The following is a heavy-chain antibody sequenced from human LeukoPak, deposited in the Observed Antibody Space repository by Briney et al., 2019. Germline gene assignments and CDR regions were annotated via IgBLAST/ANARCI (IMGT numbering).Heavy chain of an antibody. CDR3: ARAVIAAAGTLDY. CDR2: IIPIFGTA. Sequence: SVKVSCKASGGTFIRYASSWVRQAPGQGREGMGGIIPIFGTANYAQKFQGRVTITADESTSTAYMELSSLRSEDTAVYYCARAVIAAAGTLDYWGQGTLVTVSS. D-gene: IGHD6-13*01. V-gene: IGHV1-69*13. J-gene: IGHJ4*02. CDR1: GGTFIRYA.